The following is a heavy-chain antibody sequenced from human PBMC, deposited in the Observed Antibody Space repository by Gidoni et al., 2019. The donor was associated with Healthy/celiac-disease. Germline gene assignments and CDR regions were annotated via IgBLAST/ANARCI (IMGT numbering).Heavy chain of an antibody. J-gene: IGHJ3*02. CDR1: GFPFSNAW. Sequence: EVQLVEYGGGVVKPGGSLRLSCAAPGFPFSNAWMSWVRQAPGKGLEWVGRIKSKTDDGTTDYAAPVKGRFTISRDDSKNTLYLQMNSLKTEDTAVYYCTTESIAVAVGAFDIWGQGTMVTVSS. CDR3: TTESIAVAVGAFDI. CDR2: IKSKTDDGTT. V-gene: IGHV3-15*01. D-gene: IGHD6-19*01.